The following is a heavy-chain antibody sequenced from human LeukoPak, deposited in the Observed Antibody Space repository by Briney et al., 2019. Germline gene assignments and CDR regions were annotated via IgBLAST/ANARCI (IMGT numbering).Heavy chain of an antibody. Sequence: GASVKASCKASGYTFTSYAMNWVRQAPGQGLEWMGWINPSSGGTSYAQKFQGRVTMTRDTSISTAYMDLSRLRSDDTAVYYCARAGIWDYDDTSGYHNAAFDIWGQGTMVTVSS. J-gene: IGHJ3*02. D-gene: IGHD3-22*01. V-gene: IGHV1-2*02. CDR2: INPSSGGT. CDR1: GYTFTSYA. CDR3: ARAGIWDYDDTSGYHNAAFDI.